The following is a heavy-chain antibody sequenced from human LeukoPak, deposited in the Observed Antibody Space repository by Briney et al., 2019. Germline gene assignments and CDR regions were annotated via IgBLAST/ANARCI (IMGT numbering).Heavy chain of an antibody. D-gene: IGHD3-9*01. J-gene: IGHJ6*03. CDR3: ARDHDWDYMDV. Sequence: GGSLRLSCAVSGFTVSSNYMNWVRQVPGKGLEWVSFISSSSSYIYYADLVKGRFTISRDNAKNSLYLQMNSLRAEDTRVYYCARDHDWDYMDVWGKGTTVTVSS. CDR2: ISSSSSYI. CDR1: GFTVSSNY. V-gene: IGHV3-21*01.